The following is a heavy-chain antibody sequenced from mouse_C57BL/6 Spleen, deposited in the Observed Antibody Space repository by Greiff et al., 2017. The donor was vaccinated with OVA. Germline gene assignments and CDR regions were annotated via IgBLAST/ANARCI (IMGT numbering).Heavy chain of an antibody. CDR1: GYTFTSYW. J-gene: IGHJ2*01. CDR2: IDPSDSYT. D-gene: IGHD1-1*01. Sequence: VQLQQSGAELVMPGASVKLSCKASGYTFTSYWMHWVKQRPGQGLEWIGEIDPSDSYTNYNQKFKGKSTLTVDKSSSTAYMQLSSLTSEDSAVYYCAAGNYFDYWGQGTTLTVSS. CDR3: AAGNYFDY. V-gene: IGHV1-69*01.